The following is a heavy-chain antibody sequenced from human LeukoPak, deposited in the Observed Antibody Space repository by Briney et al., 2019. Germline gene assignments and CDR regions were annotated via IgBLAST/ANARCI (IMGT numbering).Heavy chain of an antibody. V-gene: IGHV4-61*01. CDR3: ARVSSWYWFDP. CDR2: IYYSGST. D-gene: IGHD6-13*01. J-gene: IGHJ5*02. CDR1: GGSVSSGSYY. Sequence: PSETLSLTWTVSGGSVSSGSYYWSWIRQPPGKGLEWIGYIYYSGSTNYNPSLKSRVTISVDTSKNQFSLKLSSVTAADTAVYYCARVSSWYWFDPWGQGTLVTVSS.